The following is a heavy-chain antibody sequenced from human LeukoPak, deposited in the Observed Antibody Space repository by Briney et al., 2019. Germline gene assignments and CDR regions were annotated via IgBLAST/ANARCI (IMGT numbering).Heavy chain of an antibody. CDR3: ARLNTLSGYKDY. Sequence: ASVKVSCKASGYTFTGYYMHWVRQAPGQGLEWMGWINPNSGGTNYAQKFQGRVTMTRDTSISTAYMELSRLRSDDTAAYYCARLNTLSGYKDYWGQGTLVTVSS. D-gene: IGHD5-12*01. CDR1: GYTFTGYY. V-gene: IGHV1-2*02. CDR2: INPNSGGT. J-gene: IGHJ4*02.